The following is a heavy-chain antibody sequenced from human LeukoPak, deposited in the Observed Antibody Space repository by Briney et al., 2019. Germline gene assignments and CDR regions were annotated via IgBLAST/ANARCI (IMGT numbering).Heavy chain of an antibody. J-gene: IGHJ4*02. D-gene: IGHD3-10*01. CDR3: ARGRIYGSGMDY. V-gene: IGHV4-34*01. Sequence: SETLSLTCAVYGGSFSGYYWSWIRQPPGKELEWIGEINHSGSTNYNPSLKSRVTISVDTSKNQFSLKLSSVTAADTAVYYCARGRIYGSGMDYWGQGTLVTVSS. CDR2: INHSGST. CDR1: GGSFSGYY.